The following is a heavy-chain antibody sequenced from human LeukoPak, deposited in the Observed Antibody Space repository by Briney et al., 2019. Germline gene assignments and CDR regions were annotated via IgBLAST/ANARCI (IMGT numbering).Heavy chain of an antibody. V-gene: IGHV4-4*09. CDR2: IYDSGMT. CDR1: GDSVSSGY. Sequence: PSETLSLTCTVSGDSVSSGYWNWFRQPPGKGLEWIGYIYDSGMTDYSPSLKNRLTISLDTSNNQFSLKLSYVTAADTAVYYCAGRGHRYSRDWGQGILVTVSS. CDR3: AGRGHRYSRD. J-gene: IGHJ1*01. D-gene: IGHD2-15*01.